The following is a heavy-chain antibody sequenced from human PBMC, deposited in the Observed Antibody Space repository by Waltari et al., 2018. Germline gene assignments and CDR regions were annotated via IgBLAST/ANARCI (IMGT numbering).Heavy chain of an antibody. J-gene: IGHJ6*02. CDR2: IIPIFGTA. Sequence: QVQLVQSGAEVKTPRPRVNVSCKAPGGPPARNAIRWRRRIPGQGLEGMGGIIPIFGTANYAQKFQGRVTITADESTSTAYMELSSLRSEDTAVYYCARDRHSSSRGGNYGMDVWGQGTTVTVSS. CDR1: GGPPARNA. V-gene: IGHV1-69*01. D-gene: IGHD6-6*01. CDR3: ARDRHSSSRGGNYGMDV.